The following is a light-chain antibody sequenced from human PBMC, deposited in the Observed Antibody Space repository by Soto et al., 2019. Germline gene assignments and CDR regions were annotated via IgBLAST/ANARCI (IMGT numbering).Light chain of an antibody. V-gene: IGKV3D-15*01. Sequence: VMTQSPATLSVSRGAGAAPSCRASQGVGSNLAWYQQKPGQAPRLLIYGASNRATGIPARFSGSGSGTEFTLTISSLQSEDFAVYYCQQYNDWRSFGQGTKVDIK. J-gene: IGKJ1*01. CDR1: QGVGSN. CDR2: GAS. CDR3: QQYNDWRS.